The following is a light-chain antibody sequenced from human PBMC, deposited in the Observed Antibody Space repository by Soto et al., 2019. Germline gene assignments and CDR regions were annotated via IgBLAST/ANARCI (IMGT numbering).Light chain of an antibody. V-gene: IGKV1-27*01. J-gene: IGKJ4*01. CDR3: QKHKCPPL. CDR2: GAS. CDR1: QDISNY. Sequence: DIQMTQSPSSLSSSVGNRVTITCRASQDISNYFAWYQQKPGKAPKLLIYGASTLKSGGPSRFSGSGSGTDFTLTISSLQPEDVASYYCQKHKCPPLFGGGTKVEIK.